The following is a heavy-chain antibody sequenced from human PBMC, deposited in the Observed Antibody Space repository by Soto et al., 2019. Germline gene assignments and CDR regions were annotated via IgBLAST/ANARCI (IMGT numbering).Heavy chain of an antibody. CDR2: FDPEDGET. CDR3: ATWYNWNYFF. CDR1: GYTLTELS. Sequence: VSVKVSCKVSGYTLTELSMHWVRQAPGKGLEWMGGFDPEDGETIYAQKFQGRVTMTEDTSTDTAYMELSSLRPEDTAVYYCATWYNWNYFFWGQGTLVTVSS. J-gene: IGHJ4*02. D-gene: IGHD1-7*01. V-gene: IGHV1-24*01.